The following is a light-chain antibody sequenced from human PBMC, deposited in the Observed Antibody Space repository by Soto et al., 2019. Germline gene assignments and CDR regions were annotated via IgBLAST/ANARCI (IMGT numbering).Light chain of an antibody. CDR1: SSDVGGYNY. CDR2: DVS. Sequence: QSVLTQPASVSGSPGQSITISCTGTSSDVGGYNYVSWYQQHPGKAPKLMIYDVSDRPSGVSNRFSGSKSDNTASLTISGLQAEDEADYYCSSYTSGFYVFGTGTKVTVL. J-gene: IGLJ1*01. V-gene: IGLV2-14*01. CDR3: SSYTSGFYV.